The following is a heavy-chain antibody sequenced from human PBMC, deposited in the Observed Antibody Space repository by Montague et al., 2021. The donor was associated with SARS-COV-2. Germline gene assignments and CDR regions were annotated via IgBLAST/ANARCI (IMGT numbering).Heavy chain of an antibody. Sequence: SETLSLTCTVSSRSTASRYSGAIRQSPRQKPRYISNVYDNGDTKDNPSLQSRVTISIDTSENQFSLRLNSVTAADTAVYFCARGWAFDPWGQGDWSPSLQ. CDR1: SRSTASRY. CDR2: VYDNGDT. D-gene: IGHD6-19*01. CDR3: ARGWAFDP. J-gene: IGHJ3*01. V-gene: IGHV4-59*08.